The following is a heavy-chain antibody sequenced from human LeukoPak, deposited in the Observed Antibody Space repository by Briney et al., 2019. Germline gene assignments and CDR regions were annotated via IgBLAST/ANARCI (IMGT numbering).Heavy chain of an antibody. J-gene: IGHJ4*02. V-gene: IGHV1-46*01. CDR3: ARGWEVYCDSSGYFDY. CDR1: GYTFTSYY. CDR2: INPSGGST. D-gene: IGHD3-22*01. Sequence: ASVKVSCKASGYTFTSYYMHWVRQASGQGLEWMGIINPSGGSTSYAQKFQGRVTMTRDMSTSTVYMELSSLRSEDTAVYYCARGWEVYCDSSGYFDYWGQGTLVTVSS.